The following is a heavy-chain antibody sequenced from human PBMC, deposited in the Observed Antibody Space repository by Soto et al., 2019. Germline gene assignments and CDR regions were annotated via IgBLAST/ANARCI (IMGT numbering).Heavy chain of an antibody. J-gene: IGHJ4*02. CDR3: PRERDYYDSGENEY. CDR1: GYTFTSYG. V-gene: IGHV1-18*04. D-gene: IGHD3-22*01. CDR2: ISAYNGNT. Sequence: SPLKRACKXAGYTFTSYGIGWVRQAPGQGLEWMGWISAYNGNTNYAQKLQGRVTMTTDTSTSTAYMELRSLRSDDTAVYYSPRERDYYDSGENEYWGQATLVSLSS.